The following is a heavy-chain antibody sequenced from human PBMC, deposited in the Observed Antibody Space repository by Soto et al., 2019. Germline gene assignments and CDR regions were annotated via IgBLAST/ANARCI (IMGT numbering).Heavy chain of an antibody. CDR2: ISYDGSNR. D-gene: IGHD3-16*01. CDR1: GFSVSSYA. V-gene: IGHV3-30-3*01. J-gene: IGHJ4*02. Sequence: QVQLVESGGGVAQPGRSLRLSCVASGFSVSSYAMHWIRQAPGKGLEWVAVISYDGSNRQYADSVKGRFTISRDNSENTLYLQMDSMRAEDSAVYYCARDWGSTDDTRGRWDCWGQGTLVTVSS. CDR3: ARDWGSTDDTRGRWDC.